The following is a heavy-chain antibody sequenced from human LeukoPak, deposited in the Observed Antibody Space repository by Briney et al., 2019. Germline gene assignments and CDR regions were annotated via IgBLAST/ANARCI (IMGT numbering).Heavy chain of an antibody. CDR1: GYTFTSYW. V-gene: IGHV5-51*01. Sequence: AGESLKISCKGSGYTFTSYWIGWVRQMPGKGLEWMGIIYPGDSDTRYSPSFQGQVTISADKSISTAYLQWSSLKASDTAMYYCARLIWATMIVGDAFDIWGQGAMVTVSS. CDR2: IYPGDSDT. D-gene: IGHD3-22*01. CDR3: ARLIWATMIVGDAFDI. J-gene: IGHJ3*02.